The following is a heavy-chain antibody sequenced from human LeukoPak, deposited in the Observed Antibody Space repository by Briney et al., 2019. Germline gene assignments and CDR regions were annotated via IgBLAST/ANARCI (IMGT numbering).Heavy chain of an antibody. J-gene: IGHJ4*02. D-gene: IGHD5-24*01. CDR3: AKDDNWLQFQS. Sequence: GGSLRLSCAASGFTFSSYGMHWVRQAPGKGLEWVAVVSYDGSNKYYADSVKGRFTISRDNSKSTLYLQINSLRAEDTAIYYCAKDDNWLQFQSWGQGTLVTVSS. CDR1: GFTFSSYG. CDR2: VSYDGSNK. V-gene: IGHV3-30*18.